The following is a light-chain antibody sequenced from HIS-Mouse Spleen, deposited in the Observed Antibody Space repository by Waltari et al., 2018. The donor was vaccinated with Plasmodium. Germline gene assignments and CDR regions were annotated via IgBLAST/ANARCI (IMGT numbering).Light chain of an antibody. J-gene: IGLJ1*01. V-gene: IGLV2-23*01. CDR1: SSDVGSYTL. Sequence: QSALTPPASVSGSPGQSTTISCTGTSSDVGSYTLVSWYQQHPGKAPKLMIYEGSKRPSGVSNRFSGSKSGNTASLTISGLQAEDEADYYCCSYAGSSTYVFGTGTKVTVL. CDR2: EGS. CDR3: CSYAGSSTYV.